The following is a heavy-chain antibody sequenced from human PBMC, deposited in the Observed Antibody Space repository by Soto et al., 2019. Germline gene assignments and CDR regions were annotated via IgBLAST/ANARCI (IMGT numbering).Heavy chain of an antibody. V-gene: IGHV4-31*03. Sequence: QVQLQESGPGLVKPSQTLSLTCTVSGDSITSGGYYWTWIRQYPGKGLEYIGCIYYSGVTYYNPSRKSRVPISVDTSTNQFSLKLSSVTAADTAMYYCARDLRGRGSGRFDPWGQGTLVTVSS. D-gene: IGHD3-10*01. J-gene: IGHJ5*02. CDR3: ARDLRGRGSGRFDP. CDR1: GDSITSGGYY. CDR2: IYYSGVT.